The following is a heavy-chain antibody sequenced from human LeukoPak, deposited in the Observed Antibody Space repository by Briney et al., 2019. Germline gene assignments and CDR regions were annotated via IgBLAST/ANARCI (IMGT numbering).Heavy chain of an antibody. CDR3: VRASSGTQNLYFDY. J-gene: IGHJ4*02. V-gene: IGHV1-69*13. Sequence: ASVKVSCKASGGTFSSYAISWVRQAPGQGLEWMGGIIPIFGTANYAQKFQGRVTITADESTSTAYMELSSLRSEDTAVYYCVRASSGTQNLYFDYWGQGTLVTVSS. CDR1: GGTFSSYA. D-gene: IGHD1-1*01. CDR2: IIPIFGTA.